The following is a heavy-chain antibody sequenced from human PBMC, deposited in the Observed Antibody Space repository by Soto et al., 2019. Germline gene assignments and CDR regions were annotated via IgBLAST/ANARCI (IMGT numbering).Heavy chain of an antibody. J-gene: IGHJ3*02. D-gene: IGHD2-15*01. CDR1: GYSFTSYW. CDR3: ARQGCSGGSCYLTAFDI. CDR2: IDPSDSYT. V-gene: IGHV5-10-1*01. Sequence: PGESLKIPCKGSGYSFTSYWISWVRQMPGKGLEWMGRIDPSDSYTNYSPSFQGHVTISADKSISTAYLQWSSLKASDTAMYYCARQGCSGGSCYLTAFDIWGQGTMVTVSS.